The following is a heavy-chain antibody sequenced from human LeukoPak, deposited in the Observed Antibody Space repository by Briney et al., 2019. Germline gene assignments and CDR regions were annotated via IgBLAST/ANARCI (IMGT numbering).Heavy chain of an antibody. V-gene: IGHV3-21*01. D-gene: IGHD4-23*01. Sequence: GGSLRLSCAVSGFIFSSYSMNWVRQAPGEGLEWVSSISTSSIYIYNADSVKGRFTISRDNAKNSLYLQMNSLRAEDTAVYYCARGQDTVVTSRDAFDIWGQGTMVTVSS. CDR2: ISTSSIYI. CDR3: ARGQDTVVTSRDAFDI. CDR1: GFIFSSYS. J-gene: IGHJ3*02.